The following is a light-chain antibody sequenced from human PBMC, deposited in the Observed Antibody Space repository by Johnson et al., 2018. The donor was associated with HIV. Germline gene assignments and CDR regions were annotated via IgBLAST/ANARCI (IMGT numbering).Light chain of an antibody. J-gene: IGLJ1*01. Sequence: QSVLTQPPSVSAAPGQKVTISCSGSTYNIGNNYVSWYQQLPGTAPKLLIYDNNKRPSGIPDRFSGSKSGTSATLGITGLQTGDEADYYCGTWDSGLGAVYVFGPGTKVTVL. CDR1: TYNIGNNY. CDR3: GTWDSGLGAVYV. CDR2: DNN. V-gene: IGLV1-51*01.